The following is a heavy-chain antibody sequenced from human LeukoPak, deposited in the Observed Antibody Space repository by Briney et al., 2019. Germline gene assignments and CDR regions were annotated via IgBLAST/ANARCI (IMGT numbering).Heavy chain of an antibody. CDR1: EFTFSSYG. D-gene: IGHD5-24*01. Sequence: PGGSLRLSCAASEFTFSSYGMNWVRQAPGKGLEWVSYIGSSGTSIYYADSVKGRFTISRDNAKNSLFLQMNSLRAEDTAVYHCARASTVGYDYWGQGTLVTVSS. CDR3: ARASTVGYDY. J-gene: IGHJ4*02. V-gene: IGHV3-48*04. CDR2: IGSSGTSI.